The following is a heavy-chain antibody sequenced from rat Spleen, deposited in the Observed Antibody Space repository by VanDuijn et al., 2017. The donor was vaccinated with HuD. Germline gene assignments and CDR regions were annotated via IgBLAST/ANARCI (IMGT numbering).Heavy chain of an antibody. CDR2: IWSGGNT. J-gene: IGHJ4*01. CDR3: ARDRGITMMVPLMDA. CDR1: GFSLTSNS. D-gene: IGHD1-12*03. V-gene: IGHV2-15*01. Sequence: QVQLKESGPGLVQPSQTLSLTCIVSGFSLTSNSVSWVRQPPGKGLEWMGAIWSGGNTDYNSALKSRLSISRDISKSQVFLKMNSLQTEDTATYYCARDRGITMMVPLMDAWGQGASVTVSS.